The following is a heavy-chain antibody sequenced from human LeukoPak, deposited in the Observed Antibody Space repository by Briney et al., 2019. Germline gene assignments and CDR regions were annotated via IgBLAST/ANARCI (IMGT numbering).Heavy chain of an antibody. V-gene: IGHV1-69*05. J-gene: IGHJ4*02. CDR1: GGTFSSYA. CDR2: IIPIFGTA. Sequence: SVKVSCKASGGTFSSYAISWVRQAPGQGLEWMGGIIPIFGTANYAQKFQGRVTMTRDTSTSTVYMELSSLRSEDTAVYYCARDSEVRGRYAFDYWGQGTLVTVPS. CDR3: ARDSEVRGRYAFDY. D-gene: IGHD3-10*01.